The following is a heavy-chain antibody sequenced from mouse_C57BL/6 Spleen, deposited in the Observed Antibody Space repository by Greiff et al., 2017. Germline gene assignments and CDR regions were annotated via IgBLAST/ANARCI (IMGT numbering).Heavy chain of an antibody. Sequence: QVQLKQPGAELVKPGASVKMSCKASGYTFTSSWITWVKQRPGKGLEWIGDIYPGSGSTTYNEKFKSKATLTVDTSSSTAYMQLSSLTSEDSAVYYCARVLRDLLYYFDYWGQGTTLTVSS. J-gene: IGHJ2*01. D-gene: IGHD1-1*01. CDR2: IYPGSGST. CDR3: ARVLRDLLYYFDY. V-gene: IGHV1-55*01. CDR1: GYTFTSSW.